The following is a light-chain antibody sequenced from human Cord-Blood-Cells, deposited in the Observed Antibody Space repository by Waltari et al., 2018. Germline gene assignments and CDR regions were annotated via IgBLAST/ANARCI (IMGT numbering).Light chain of an antibody. CDR3: MQALQTPIT. CDR2: LGS. Sequence: IVMTQSPLSLPVTPGEPASISCRSSQSRLHSNGYNYLDWYLQKPGQSPQLLIYLGSNRASGVPDRFSGSGSGTDFTLKISRVEAEDVGVYYCMQALQTPITFGQGTRLEIK. CDR1: QSRLHSNGYNY. J-gene: IGKJ5*01. V-gene: IGKV2-28*01.